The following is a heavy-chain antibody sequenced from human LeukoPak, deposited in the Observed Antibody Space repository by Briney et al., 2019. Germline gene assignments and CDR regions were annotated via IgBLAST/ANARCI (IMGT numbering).Heavy chain of an antibody. CDR3: VRRRDCTSSSCYSGYFDP. Sequence: SETLSLTCTVSGGSVSSISYYWGWIRQPPGKGLEWIGTVYYRGNTYYNPTLRSRVTISLDTSKSQFSLKVTSVTAADTAVYYCVRRRDCTSSSCYSGYFDPWGQGTLVTVSS. CDR2: VYYRGNT. J-gene: IGHJ5*02. D-gene: IGHD2-2*01. CDR1: GGSVSSISYY. V-gene: IGHV4-39*01.